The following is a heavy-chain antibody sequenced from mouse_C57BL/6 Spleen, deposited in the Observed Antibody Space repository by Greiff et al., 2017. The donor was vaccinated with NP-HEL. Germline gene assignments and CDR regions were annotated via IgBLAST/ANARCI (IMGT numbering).Heavy chain of an antibody. CDR2: IDPENGDT. CDR3: TTDYGSSYWYFDV. CDR1: GFNIKNDY. D-gene: IGHD1-1*01. Sequence: EAQGVESGAELVRPGASVKLSCTASGFNIKNDYMHWVKQRPEQGLEWIGWIDPENGDTEYASKFQGKATITADTSSNTAYLQLSSLTSEDTAVYYCTTDYGSSYWYFDVWGTGTTVTVSS. J-gene: IGHJ1*03. V-gene: IGHV14-4*01.